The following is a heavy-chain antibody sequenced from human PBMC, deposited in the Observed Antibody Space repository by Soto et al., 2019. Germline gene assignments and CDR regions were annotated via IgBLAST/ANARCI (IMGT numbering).Heavy chain of an antibody. CDR3: ARGPAYYYDSSGPKPIDY. Sequence: PGGSLRLSCAASGFTFSSYSMNWVRQAPGKGLEWVSYISSSSSTIYYADSVKGRFTISRDNAKNSLYLQMNSLRDEDTAVHYCARGPAYYYDSSGPKPIDYWGQGTLVTVSS. V-gene: IGHV3-48*02. CDR2: ISSSSSTI. J-gene: IGHJ4*02. CDR1: GFTFSSYS. D-gene: IGHD3-22*01.